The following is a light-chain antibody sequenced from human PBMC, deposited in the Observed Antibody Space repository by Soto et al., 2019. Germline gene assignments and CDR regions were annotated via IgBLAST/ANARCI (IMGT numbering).Light chain of an antibody. CDR3: QQAHSVPLT. CDR2: GAS. J-gene: IGKJ4*02. V-gene: IGKV3-20*01. Sequence: EMVLTQCPGTLSLSPGERATLSCRASQSVISSYVAWYQQKPGQTPRLLIYGASSRATGIPDRFSGRGAGTDFTLTISSLDPEDFATYSCQQAHSVPLTFGGGTKVDIK. CDR1: QSVISSY.